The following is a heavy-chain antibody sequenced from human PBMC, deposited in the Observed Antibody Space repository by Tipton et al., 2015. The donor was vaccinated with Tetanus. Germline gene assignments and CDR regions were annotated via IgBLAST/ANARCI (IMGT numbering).Heavy chain of an antibody. CDR2: VYSSGST. J-gene: IGHJ6*02. CDR1: GGSLNTFY. D-gene: IGHD1-26*01. CDR3: ARDFRERSGTYYSYYYTMDV. V-gene: IGHV4-4*07. Sequence: TLSLTCTVSGGSLNTFYWNWIRQPAGKGLEWIVRVYSSGSTNYNPSLKSRVTMSIDASKNQFSLELTSVTAADTAVYYCARDFRERSGTYYSYYYTMDVWGQGTTVTVSS.